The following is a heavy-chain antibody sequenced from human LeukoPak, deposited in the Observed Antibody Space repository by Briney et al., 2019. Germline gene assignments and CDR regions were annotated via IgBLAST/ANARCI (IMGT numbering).Heavy chain of an antibody. CDR3: ARFVMVTAGDY. Sequence: GGSLRLSCAASGFTFSSYSMNWVRQAPGKGLEWVAVISYDGSNKYYADSVKGRFTISRDNAKNTVYLQMNSLRDEDTAVYYCARFVMVTAGDYWGQGTLVTVSS. V-gene: IGHV3-30*03. J-gene: IGHJ4*02. CDR1: GFTFSSYS. CDR2: ISYDGSNK. D-gene: IGHD2-21*02.